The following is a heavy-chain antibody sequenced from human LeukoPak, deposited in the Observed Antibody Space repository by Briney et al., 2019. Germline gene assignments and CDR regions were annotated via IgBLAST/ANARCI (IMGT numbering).Heavy chain of an antibody. CDR3: ARDERYYDSSGYYYPLGY. Sequence: ASVKVSCKAYAYTFTSYYMHWVRQAPGQGLEWMGIINPSVGSTSYAKTFQGRVTMIRDTSTRRVYMELRSLRSEDAAVYYCARDERYYDSSGYYYPLGYWGQGTLVTVSS. CDR2: INPSVGST. V-gene: IGHV1-46*01. J-gene: IGHJ4*02. D-gene: IGHD3-22*01. CDR1: AYTFTSYY.